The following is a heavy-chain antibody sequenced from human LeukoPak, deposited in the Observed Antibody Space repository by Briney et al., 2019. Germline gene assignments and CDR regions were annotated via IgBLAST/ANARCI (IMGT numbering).Heavy chain of an antibody. CDR1: GYTFTSYY. V-gene: IGHV1-46*01. Sequence: ASVKVSCKASGYTFTSYYMHWVRQAPGQGLEWMGIINPSGGSTSYAQKFQGRVTMTRDTSTSTVYMELSSLRSEDTAVYYCARGTVAGTRYYYYGMDVWGQGTTVTVSS. D-gene: IGHD6-19*01. J-gene: IGHJ6*02. CDR2: INPSGGST. CDR3: ARGTVAGTRYYYYGMDV.